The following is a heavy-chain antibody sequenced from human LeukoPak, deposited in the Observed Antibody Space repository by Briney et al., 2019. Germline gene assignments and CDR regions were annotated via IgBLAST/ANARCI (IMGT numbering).Heavy chain of an antibody. CDR3: ARGEMTTVAYYFDY. V-gene: IGHV4-61*02. CDR1: GGSISSGSYY. D-gene: IGHD4-23*01. Sequence: SETLSLTCTVSGGSISSGSYYWSWIRQPAGKGLEWIGRIYTSGSTNYNPSLRSRVTISVDTSKNQFSLKLSSVTAADTAVYYCARGEMTTVAYYFDYWGQGTLVTVSS. J-gene: IGHJ4*02. CDR2: IYTSGST.